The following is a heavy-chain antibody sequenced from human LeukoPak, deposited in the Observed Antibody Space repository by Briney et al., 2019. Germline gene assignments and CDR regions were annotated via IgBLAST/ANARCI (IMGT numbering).Heavy chain of an antibody. D-gene: IGHD3-10*01. J-gene: IGHJ4*02. CDR2: ISYDGNNK. CDR3: AKQGHYYGSGSSFNGYYFDY. Sequence: GGSLRLSCAASGFTFSSYGMHWVRQAPGKGLEWVAVISYDGNNKYYADSVKGRFTISRDNSKNTLYLQMNSLRAEDTAVYYCAKQGHYYGSGSSFNGYYFDYWGQGTLVTVSS. V-gene: IGHV3-30*18. CDR1: GFTFSSYG.